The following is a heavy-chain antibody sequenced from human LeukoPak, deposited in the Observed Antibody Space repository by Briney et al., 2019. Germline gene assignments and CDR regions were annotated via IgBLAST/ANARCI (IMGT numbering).Heavy chain of an antibody. V-gene: IGHV1-69*05. D-gene: IGHD1-26*01. CDR2: IIPIFRTT. CDR1: GGTFSNYA. J-gene: IGHJ5*01. Sequence: GASVKVSCKASGGTFSNYAFSWVRQAPGRGLEWMGGIIPIFRTTNYAEQFQGRVTITTDESTNTAYLDLGSLRSEDTAVYYCAKDDGSATMGFDSWGQGTLASVSS. CDR3: AKDDGSATMGFDS.